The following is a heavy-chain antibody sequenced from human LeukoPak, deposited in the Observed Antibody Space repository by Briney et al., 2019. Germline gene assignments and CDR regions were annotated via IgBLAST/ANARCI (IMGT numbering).Heavy chain of an antibody. CDR1: GFTFSSYA. Sequence: PGGSLRLSCAASGFTFSSYAMSWVRQAPGKGLEWVAVISYDGSKKYYTDSVKGRFTISRDNSKNTLYLQMNSLRTEDTAVYYCARAREGYCSSISCYTLLSYWGQGTLVTVSS. V-gene: IGHV3-30-3*01. J-gene: IGHJ4*02. CDR3: ARAREGYCSSISCYTLLSY. CDR2: ISYDGSKK. D-gene: IGHD2-2*02.